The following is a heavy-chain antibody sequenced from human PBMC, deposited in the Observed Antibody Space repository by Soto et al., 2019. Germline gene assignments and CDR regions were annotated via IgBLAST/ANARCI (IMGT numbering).Heavy chain of an antibody. V-gene: IGHV3-33*01. CDR2: IWYDGSNK. Sequence: GGSLRLSCAASGFTFSSYGMHWVRQAPGKGLEWVAVIWYDGSNKYYADSVKGRFTISRDNSKNTLYLQMNSLRAEDTAVYYCARSGVVAATWTYYYYYMDVWGKGTTVTVSS. CDR1: GFTFSSYG. CDR3: ARSGVVAATWTYYYYYMDV. D-gene: IGHD2-15*01. J-gene: IGHJ6*03.